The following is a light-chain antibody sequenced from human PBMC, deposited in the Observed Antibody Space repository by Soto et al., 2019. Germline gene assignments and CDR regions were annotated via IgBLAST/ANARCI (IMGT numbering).Light chain of an antibody. V-gene: IGKV2-40*01. Sequence: DIVMTQTPLSLSVTPGQPASISCKSSQSLLHSDGKTYLYWYLQKPGQSPQLLIYTVSYRASGVPDRFSGSGSGTDFTLRISRVEADDVGVYYCMQRIEFPWTFGQGTKVDIK. J-gene: IGKJ1*01. CDR3: MQRIEFPWT. CDR2: TVS. CDR1: QSLLHSDGKTY.